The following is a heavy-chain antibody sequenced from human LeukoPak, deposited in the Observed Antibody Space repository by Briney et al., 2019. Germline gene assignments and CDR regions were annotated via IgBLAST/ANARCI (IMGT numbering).Heavy chain of an antibody. V-gene: IGHV4-30-4*08. CDR2: VYYSGST. Sequence: SETLSLTCTVSGGSISSGDYYWRWMRQPPGTGLEWIGYVYYSGSTYCNPSLKSRVTISVDTSENQFSLKLSSVTAADTAVYYCARVVLTSYYIDYWGQGTLVTVSS. J-gene: IGHJ4*02. D-gene: IGHD1-26*01. CDR3: ARVVLTSYYIDY. CDR1: GGSISSGDYY.